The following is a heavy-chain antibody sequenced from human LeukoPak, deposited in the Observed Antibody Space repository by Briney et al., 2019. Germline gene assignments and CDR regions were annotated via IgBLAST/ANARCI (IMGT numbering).Heavy chain of an antibody. CDR2: INPNSGGT. J-gene: IGHJ6*03. CDR1: GYTFTGYY. CDR3: ARVHYDFWSGYRPKNYYYMDV. V-gene: IGHV1-2*02. D-gene: IGHD3-3*01. Sequence: ASLKVSCKASGYTFTGYYMHWVRQAPGQGLEWMGWINPNSGGTNYAQKFQGRVTMTRDTSISTAYMELSRLRSDDTAVYYCARVHYDFWSGYRPKNYYYMDVWGKGTTVTVSS.